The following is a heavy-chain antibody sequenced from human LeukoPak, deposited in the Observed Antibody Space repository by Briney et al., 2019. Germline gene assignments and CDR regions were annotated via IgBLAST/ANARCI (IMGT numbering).Heavy chain of an antibody. CDR1: GFTFSSYG. D-gene: IGHD6-13*01. V-gene: IGHV3-33*01. J-gene: IGHJ4*02. CDR3: ARSSSSWYGLNY. Sequence: PGGSLRLSCAASGFTFSSYGMHWVRQAPGKGLERVAVIWYDGSNKYYADSVKGRFTISRDNSKNTLYLQMNSLRAEDTAVYYCARSSSSWYGLNYWGQGTLVTVSS. CDR2: IWYDGSNK.